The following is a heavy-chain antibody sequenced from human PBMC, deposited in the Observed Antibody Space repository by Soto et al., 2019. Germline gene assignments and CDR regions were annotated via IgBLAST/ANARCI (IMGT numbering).Heavy chain of an antibody. J-gene: IGHJ4*02. Sequence: PGPSLRLSCAASGFTFCISALSSVRQAPGRGLEWVSLISGSAGRTYYADSVKGRFTISRDNSRNTLYLQMNSLRGEDTAVYYCAKDLPVGGYGGFDYWGQGARVAVSS. CDR1: GFTFCISA. V-gene: IGHV3-23*01. CDR3: AKDLPVGGYGGFDY. D-gene: IGHD5-12*01. CDR2: ISGSAGRT.